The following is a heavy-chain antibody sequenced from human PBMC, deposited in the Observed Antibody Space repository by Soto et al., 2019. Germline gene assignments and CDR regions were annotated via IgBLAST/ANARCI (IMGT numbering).Heavy chain of an antibody. CDR2: ISPGSRYP. CDR1: GFTFGDSY. D-gene: IGHD2-15*01. J-gene: IGHJ5*02. Sequence: GGFLRLSCAGSGFTFGDSYMSWIRQAPGKGLEWLSYISPGSRYPAYADSVKGRFTISRDNAKRSLYLQMMSLTAEDTAIYYCVRGGGGGLFDPWGQGTMVTVSS. CDR3: VRGGGGGLFDP. V-gene: IGHV3-11*06.